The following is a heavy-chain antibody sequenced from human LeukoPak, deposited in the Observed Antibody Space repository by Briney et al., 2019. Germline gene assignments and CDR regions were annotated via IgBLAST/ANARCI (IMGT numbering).Heavy chain of an antibody. CDR1: GFTFSSYW. CDR3: ARGIMRYYGTDV. CDR2: INSDGSST. Sequence: GGPLRLSCAASGFTFSSYWMHWVRQAPGKGLVWVSRINSDGSSTSYADSVKGRLTISRDNAKNTLYLQMNSLRVEDTAVYYCARGIMRYYGTDVWGKGTTVTVSS. D-gene: IGHD3-16*01. V-gene: IGHV3-74*01. J-gene: IGHJ6*04.